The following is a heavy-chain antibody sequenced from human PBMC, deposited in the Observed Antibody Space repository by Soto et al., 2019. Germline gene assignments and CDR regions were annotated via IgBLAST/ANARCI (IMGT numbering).Heavy chain of an antibody. CDR2: ISGSGGST. Sequence: GGSLRLSCAASGFTFSSYAMSWVRQAPGKGLEWVSAISGSGGSTYYADSVKGRFTISRDNSKNTLYLQMNSLRAEDTAVYYCMGAVRGVTANSDYWGQGTLVTVSS. J-gene: IGHJ4*02. CDR1: GFTFSSYA. CDR3: MGAVRGVTANSDY. D-gene: IGHD3-10*01. V-gene: IGHV3-23*01.